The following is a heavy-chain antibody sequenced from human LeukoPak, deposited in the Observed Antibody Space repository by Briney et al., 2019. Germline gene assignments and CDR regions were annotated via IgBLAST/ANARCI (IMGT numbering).Heavy chain of an antibody. CDR1: GASISNSNW. Sequence: SGTLSLTCAVTGASISNSNWWTWVRQPPGKGLEWIGEIYHSGSTNYNPSLKSRVTISVDTSKNQLSLKLSSVTAADTAVYYCARVGSSTNGEIDYWGQGTLVTVSS. D-gene: IGHD2-2*01. CDR2: IYHSGST. CDR3: ARVGSSTNGEIDY. J-gene: IGHJ4*02. V-gene: IGHV4-4*02.